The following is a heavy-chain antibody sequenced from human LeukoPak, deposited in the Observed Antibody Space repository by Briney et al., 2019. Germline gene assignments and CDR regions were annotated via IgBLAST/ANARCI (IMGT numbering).Heavy chain of an antibody. V-gene: IGHV1-18*01. Sequence: ASVKVSCKASGYTFTSYGISWVRQAPGQGLEWMGWISAYNGNTNYAQKLQGRVTMTTDTSTSTACMELRSLRSDDTAVYYCAREGMTYYYDSSGYYTDYWGQGTLVTVSS. D-gene: IGHD3-22*01. CDR1: GYTFTSYG. J-gene: IGHJ4*02. CDR3: AREGMTYYYDSSGYYTDY. CDR2: ISAYNGNT.